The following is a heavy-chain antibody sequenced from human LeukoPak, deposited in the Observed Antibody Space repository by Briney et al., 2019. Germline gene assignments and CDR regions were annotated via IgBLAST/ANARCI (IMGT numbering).Heavy chain of an antibody. V-gene: IGHV3-30-3*01. D-gene: IGHD5-18*01. J-gene: IGHJ4*02. Sequence: GGSLRLSCAASGFTFGSYAMHWVRQAPGKGLEWVAVISYDGSNKYYADSVKGRFTISRDNSKNTLYLQMNSLRAEDTAVYYCARGIEWIQLWSVDYWGQGTLVTVSS. CDR1: GFTFGSYA. CDR3: ARGIEWIQLWSVDY. CDR2: ISYDGSNK.